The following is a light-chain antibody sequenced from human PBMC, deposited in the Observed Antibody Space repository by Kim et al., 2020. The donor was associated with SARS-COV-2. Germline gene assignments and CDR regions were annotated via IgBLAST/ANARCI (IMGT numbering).Light chain of an antibody. Sequence: EIVMTQSPVTVSVSQGERATLSCRASQSVSSNLAWYQQKPGQAPRLLIYGASTRATDIPPRFSGSGSGTEFTLTISSLQSEDFAVYFCQQYNNWPRTFGQGTKVDIK. CDR2: GAS. CDR1: QSVSSN. J-gene: IGKJ1*01. V-gene: IGKV3-15*01. CDR3: QQYNNWPRT.